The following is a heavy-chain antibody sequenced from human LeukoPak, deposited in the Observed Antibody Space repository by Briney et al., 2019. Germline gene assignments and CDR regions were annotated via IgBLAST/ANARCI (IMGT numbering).Heavy chain of an antibody. Sequence: SGGSLRLSCAASGFTFTNYAMSWVRQAPGKGLEWVSGMSGRGVSTYYADSVKGRFTISSDNSKNTLYLQMNSLRAEDTAIYYCAKDCNGGNCYIDCWGQGTLVTVAS. J-gene: IGHJ4*02. D-gene: IGHD2-15*01. CDR2: MSGRGVST. CDR1: GFTFTNYA. CDR3: AKDCNGGNCYIDC. V-gene: IGHV3-23*01.